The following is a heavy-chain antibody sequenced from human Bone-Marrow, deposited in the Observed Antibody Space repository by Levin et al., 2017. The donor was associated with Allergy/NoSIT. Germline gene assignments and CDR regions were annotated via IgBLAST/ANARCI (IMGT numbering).Heavy chain of an antibody. V-gene: IGHV1-24*01. CDR3: ATDLNYYDSSGHDAFDI. Sequence: GESLKISCKVSGYTLTELSMHWVRQAPGKGLEWMGGFDPEDGETIYAQKFQGRVTMTEDTSTDTAYMELSSLRSEDTAVYYCATDLNYYDSSGHDAFDIWGQGTMVTVSS. CDR1: GYTLTELS. CDR2: FDPEDGET. D-gene: IGHD3-22*01. J-gene: IGHJ3*02.